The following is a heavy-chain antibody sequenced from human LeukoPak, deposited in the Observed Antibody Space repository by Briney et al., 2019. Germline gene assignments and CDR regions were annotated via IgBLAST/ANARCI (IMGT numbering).Heavy chain of an antibody. D-gene: IGHD1-26*01. CDR1: GFTFSSYS. V-gene: IGHV3-48*01. CDR3: ARDYLALLGGAPYDAFDI. Sequence: GGSLRLSCAASGFTFSSYSMNWVRQAPGKGLEWVSYSSSSSSTIYYADSVKGRFTISRDNAKNSLYLQMNSLRAEDTAVYYCARDYLALLGGAPYDAFDIWGQGTMVTVSS. J-gene: IGHJ3*02. CDR2: SSSSSSTI.